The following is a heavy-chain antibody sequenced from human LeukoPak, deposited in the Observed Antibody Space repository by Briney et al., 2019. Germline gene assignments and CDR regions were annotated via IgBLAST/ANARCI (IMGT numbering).Heavy chain of an antibody. Sequence: GGSLGLSCAASGFTFSSYWMSWVRQAPGKGLEWVANIKQDGSEKYYVDSVKGRFTISRDNAKNSLYLQMNSLRAEDTAVYYCARDFPNPAGYWVYWGQGTLVTVSS. V-gene: IGHV3-7*01. J-gene: IGHJ4*02. D-gene: IGHD2-8*02. CDR3: ARDFPNPAGYWVY. CDR2: IKQDGSEK. CDR1: GFTFSSYW.